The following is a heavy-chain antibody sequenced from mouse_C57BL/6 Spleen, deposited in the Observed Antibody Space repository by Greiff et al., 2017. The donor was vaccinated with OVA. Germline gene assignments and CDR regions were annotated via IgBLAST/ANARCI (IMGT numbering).Heavy chain of an antibody. CDR1: GYTFTSYW. CDR3: ARGDGNYRDYYAMDY. D-gene: IGHD2-1*01. CDR2: IDPSDSYT. J-gene: IGHJ4*01. Sequence: QVQLQQPGAELVMPGASVKLSCKASGYTFTSYWMHWVKQRPGQGLEWIGEIDPSDSYTNYNQKFKGKSTLTVDKSSSTAYMQLSSLTSEDSAVYYCARGDGNYRDYYAMDYWGQGTSVTVSS. V-gene: IGHV1-69*01.